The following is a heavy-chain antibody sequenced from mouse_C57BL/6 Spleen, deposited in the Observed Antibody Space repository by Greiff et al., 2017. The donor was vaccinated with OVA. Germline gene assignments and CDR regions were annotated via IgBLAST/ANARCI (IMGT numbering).Heavy chain of an antibody. D-gene: IGHD2-3*01. Sequence: VQLQQSGGGLVKPGGSLKLSCAASGFTFSDYGMHWVRQAPEKGLEWVAYISSGSSTIYYADTVKGRFTISRDNAKNTLFLQMTSLRSEDTAMYYCARTRWFDYWGQGTTLTVSS. CDR3: ARTRWFDY. CDR2: ISSGSSTI. CDR1: GFTFSDYG. J-gene: IGHJ2*01. V-gene: IGHV5-17*01.